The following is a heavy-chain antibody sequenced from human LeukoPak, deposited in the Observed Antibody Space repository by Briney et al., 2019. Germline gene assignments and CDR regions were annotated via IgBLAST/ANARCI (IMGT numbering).Heavy chain of an antibody. V-gene: IGHV1-18*01. J-gene: IGHJ4*02. Sequence: ASVKVSCKASGYTFTSYGISWVRQAPGQGLEWMGWISAYNGNTNYAQKLQGRVTMTTGTSTSTAYMELRSLRSDDTAVYYCVRTGTTGLSYPPFDYWGQGTLVTASS. CDR1: GYTFTSYG. D-gene: IGHD1-7*01. CDR3: VRTGTTGLSYPPFDY. CDR2: ISAYNGNT.